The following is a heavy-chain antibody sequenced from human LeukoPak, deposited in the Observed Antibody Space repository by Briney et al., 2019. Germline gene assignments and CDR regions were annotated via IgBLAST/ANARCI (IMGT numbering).Heavy chain of an antibody. J-gene: IGHJ4*02. V-gene: IGHV1-46*01. CDR2: INPSGGST. CDR1: GYTFTSYY. Sequence: ASVKVSCKASGYTFTSYYMHWVRQAPGQGLEWMGIINPSGGSTSYAQKFQGGVTMTRDTSTSTVYMELSSLRSEDTAVYYCARADPSGWYYYWGQGTLVTVSS. D-gene: IGHD6-19*01. CDR3: ARADPSGWYYY.